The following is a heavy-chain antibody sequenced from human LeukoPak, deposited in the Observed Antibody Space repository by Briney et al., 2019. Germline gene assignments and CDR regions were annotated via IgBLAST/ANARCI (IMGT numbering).Heavy chain of an antibody. Sequence: SGTLSLTCAVSGGSISSSNWWSWVRQPPGKGLEWIGEIYHSGSTNYNPSLKSRVTISVDKSKNQFSLKLSSVTAADTAVYYCASLEVVVTAIHSWYFDLWGRGTLVTVSS. CDR2: IYHSGST. V-gene: IGHV4-4*02. CDR1: GGSISSSNW. D-gene: IGHD2-21*02. CDR3: ASLEVVVTAIHSWYFDL. J-gene: IGHJ2*01.